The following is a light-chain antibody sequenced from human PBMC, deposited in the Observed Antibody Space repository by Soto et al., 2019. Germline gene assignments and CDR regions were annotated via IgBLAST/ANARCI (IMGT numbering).Light chain of an antibody. CDR2: AAS. V-gene: IGKV3-20*01. CDR3: QQYLSPPGYT. CDR1: QSVRSDY. Sequence: EIVLTQSPGTLSLSPGERATLSCRASQSVRSDYVAWYQQKLGQAPRFLIYAASRRATGIADRFSGSGSGTDFTLTISRLEPEDFAVYYCQQYLSPPGYTFGQGTKLEIK. J-gene: IGKJ2*01.